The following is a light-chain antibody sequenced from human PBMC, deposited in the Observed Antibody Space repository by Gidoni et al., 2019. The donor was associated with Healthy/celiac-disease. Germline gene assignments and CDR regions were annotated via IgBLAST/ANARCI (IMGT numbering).Light chain of an antibody. CDR2: DVS. CDR3: SSYAGSNILGV. CDR1: SSDIGVYNY. V-gene: IGLV2-11*01. Sequence: QSALTQPRSVSGSPGQSVTISCTGTSSDIGVYNYVSWYQQFPGKAPKLMMYDVSKRPSGVPDRFSGSKSGNTASLTISGLQAEDEADYYCSSYAGSNILGVFGGGTKLTVL. J-gene: IGLJ2*01.